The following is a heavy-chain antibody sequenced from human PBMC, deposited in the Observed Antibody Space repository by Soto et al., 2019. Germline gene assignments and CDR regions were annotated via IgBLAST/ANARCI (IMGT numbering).Heavy chain of an antibody. V-gene: IGHV3-23*01. J-gene: IGHJ5*02. D-gene: IGHD6-19*01. CDR3: AKEGYDSGWYWDA. CDR1: GFTFSGSA. Sequence: VQLLESGGGLVQPGGSLRLSCAASGFTFSGSAMSWLRQAPGKWLEYVSSITSSGSEVFHAASVKGRFTMSRDNSKNMLYLQMNSLRAEDTAVYYCAKEGYDSGWYWDAWGQGALVTVSS. CDR2: ITSSGSEV.